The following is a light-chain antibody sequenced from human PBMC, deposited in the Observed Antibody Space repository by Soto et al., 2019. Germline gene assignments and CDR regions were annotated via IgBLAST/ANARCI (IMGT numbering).Light chain of an antibody. V-gene: IGKV1-33*01. CDR1: QDITNY. Sequence: DVQMTQSPSSLSASIGDRVTITCQASQDITNYLNWYQQKPGEAPKLLIYDASNLETGVPSRFSGSGSGTHFSFTISSLQPDDVATYYCLQYDNLFTFGPGTKVDIK. CDR2: DAS. J-gene: IGKJ3*01. CDR3: LQYDNLFT.